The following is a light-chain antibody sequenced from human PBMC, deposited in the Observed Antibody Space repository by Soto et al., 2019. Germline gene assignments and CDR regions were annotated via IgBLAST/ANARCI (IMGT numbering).Light chain of an antibody. Sequence: EIVMTQSPATLSVSPGERATLSCRASQSVNTNLAWYQQKPGQAPRLLIYGASTRATGIPARFSGSGSGTEFTLTLSSLQSEYFALYYCQQYNNCPPWTFGQGTKLELK. V-gene: IGKV3-15*01. CDR2: GAS. CDR1: QSVNTN. CDR3: QQYNNCPPWT. J-gene: IGKJ1*01.